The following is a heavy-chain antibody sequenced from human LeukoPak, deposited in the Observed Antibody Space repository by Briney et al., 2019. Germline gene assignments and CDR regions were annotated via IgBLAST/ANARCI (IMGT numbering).Heavy chain of an antibody. CDR3: ARMSYHGVGWELLGPFDY. D-gene: IGHD1-26*01. CDR1: GGSFSGYY. J-gene: IGHJ4*02. V-gene: IGHV4-34*01. Sequence: SETLSLTCAVYGGSFSGYYWSWIRQPPGKGLEWIGEINHSGSTNYNPSLKSRVTISVDTSKNQFSPKLSSVTAADTAAYYCARMSYHGVGWELLGPFDYWGQGTLVTVSS. CDR2: INHSGST.